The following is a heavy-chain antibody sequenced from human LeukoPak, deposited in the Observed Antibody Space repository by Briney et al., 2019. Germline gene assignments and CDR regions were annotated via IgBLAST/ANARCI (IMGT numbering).Heavy chain of an antibody. CDR3: ARTGAVCRGGSCYYSFDY. CDR1: GFIFSSYW. CDR2: MKQDGSDK. Sequence: GGSLRLSCEASGFIFSSYWMSWVRQAPGKGLEWVANMKQDGSDKYYADSVKGRFTISRDNAKNSLDLQMNSLRVEDTAVYYCARTGAVCRGGSCYYSFDYWGQGTLVTVPS. D-gene: IGHD2-15*01. V-gene: IGHV3-7*01. J-gene: IGHJ4*02.